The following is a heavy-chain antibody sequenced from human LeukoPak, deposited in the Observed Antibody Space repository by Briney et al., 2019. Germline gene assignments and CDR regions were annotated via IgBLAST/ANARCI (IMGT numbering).Heavy chain of an antibody. D-gene: IGHD2-15*01. J-gene: IGHJ4*02. CDR3: AREYCSGGSCYFEDYFDY. Sequence: ASVKVSCKASGYTFTSYAMHWVRQAPGQRLEWMGWINAGNGNTKYSQRFQGRVIITRDTSASTAYMELSSLRSEDTAVYYCAREYCSGGSCYFEDYFDYWGQGTLVTVSS. CDR2: INAGNGNT. V-gene: IGHV1-3*01. CDR1: GYTFTSYA.